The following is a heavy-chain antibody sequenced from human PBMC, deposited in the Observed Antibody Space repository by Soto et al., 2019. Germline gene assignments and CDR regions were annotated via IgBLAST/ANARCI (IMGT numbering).Heavy chain of an antibody. CDR2: IYYSGST. V-gene: IGHV4-31*03. Sequence: SETLSLTCTVSGGSISSGGYYWSWIRQHPGKGLEWIGYIYYSGSTYYNPSLKSRVTISVDTSKNQFSLKLSSVTAADTAVYYCAREAYCGGDCYYNWFDPWGQGTLVTVS. CDR3: AREAYCGGDCYYNWFDP. D-gene: IGHD2-21*02. CDR1: GGSISSGGYY. J-gene: IGHJ5*02.